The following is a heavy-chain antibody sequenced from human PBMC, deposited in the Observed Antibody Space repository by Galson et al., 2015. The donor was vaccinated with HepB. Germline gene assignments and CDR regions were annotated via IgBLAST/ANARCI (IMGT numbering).Heavy chain of an antibody. CDR1: GFTLSSYA. CDR3: ARDITTVTANYYYYAMDV. D-gene: IGHD4-17*01. V-gene: IGHV3-30-3*01. Sequence: SLRLSCAASGFTLSSYALHWVRQAPGKGLEWVAVISYDGSKKYSADSVKGRFTISRDNSKNTLYLQMNSLRAEDTALYYCARDITTVTANYYYYAMDVWGQGTTVTVSS. J-gene: IGHJ6*02. CDR2: ISYDGSKK.